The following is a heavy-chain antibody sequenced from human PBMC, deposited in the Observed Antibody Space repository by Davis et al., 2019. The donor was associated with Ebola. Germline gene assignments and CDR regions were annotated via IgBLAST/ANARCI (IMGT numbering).Heavy chain of an antibody. CDR3: ARDTYDRARFDP. J-gene: IGHJ5*02. CDR2: IYYSGAT. D-gene: IGHD3-9*01. CDR1: GGSISSGGYY. V-gene: IGHV4-31*03. Sequence: PSETLSLTCTVSGGSISSGGYYWSWIRQHPGKGLEWIGYIYYSGATYYNPSLKSRVSMSVDTSNNQFSLKLSSVTAADTAVYYCARDTYDRARFDPWGQGTLVTVSS.